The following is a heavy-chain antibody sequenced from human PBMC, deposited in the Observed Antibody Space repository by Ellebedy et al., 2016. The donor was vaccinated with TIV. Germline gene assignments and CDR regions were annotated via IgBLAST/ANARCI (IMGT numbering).Heavy chain of an antibody. CDR3: AKPAFGDYDPLDS. Sequence: GESLKISCAASGFTFRTFAIVWVRQAPGKGLEWVSSISGHGDVTHYTDSVQGRFSVSRDNSKKTVYLQMNNMKSDDTATYFCAKPAFGDYDPLDSWGQGTLVTVS. V-gene: IGHV3-23*01. D-gene: IGHD4-17*01. CDR2: ISGHGDVT. J-gene: IGHJ4*02. CDR1: GFTFRTFA.